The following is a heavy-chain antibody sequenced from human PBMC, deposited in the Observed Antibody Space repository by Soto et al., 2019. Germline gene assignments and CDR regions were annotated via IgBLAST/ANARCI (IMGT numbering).Heavy chain of an antibody. CDR3: ARGSYDFWSGKAERGEKLDY. D-gene: IGHD3-3*01. CDR2: ISAYNGNT. V-gene: IGHV1-18*01. Sequence: QVQLVQSGAEVKKPGASVKVSCKASGYTFTSYGISWVRQAPGQGLEWMGWISAYNGNTNYAQKLQGRVTMTTYTSTSTAYMELRSLRSDDTAVYYCARGSYDFWSGKAERGEKLDYWGQGTLVTVSS. J-gene: IGHJ4*02. CDR1: GYTFTSYG.